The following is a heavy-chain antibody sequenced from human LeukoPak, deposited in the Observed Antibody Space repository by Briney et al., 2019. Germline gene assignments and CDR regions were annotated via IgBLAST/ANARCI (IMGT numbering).Heavy chain of an antibody. V-gene: IGHV3-23*01. J-gene: IGHJ4*02. Sequence: GGSLRLSCAASQFMFSTYAIYWVRQAPGKGLEWVSGISDNGGTAYYANSVKGRFTISRDNSKNMLYLHMNSLRAEDTAVYYCAKRGPVTGTKYFDYWGQGTLVTVSS. CDR3: AKRGPVTGTKYFDY. D-gene: IGHD6-19*01. CDR2: ISDNGGTA. CDR1: QFMFSTYA.